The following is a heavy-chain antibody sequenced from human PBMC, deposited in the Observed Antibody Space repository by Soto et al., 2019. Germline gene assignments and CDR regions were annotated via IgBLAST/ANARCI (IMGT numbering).Heavy chain of an antibody. V-gene: IGHV1-18*04. Sequence: GASVKVSCKASGYTFTSYGISWVRQAPGQGLEWMGWISAYNGNTNYAHKLQGRVTMTTDTSTSTAYMELRSLRSDDTAVYYCARNPITYYYDSSGYPQFDHWGQGTLVTVSS. D-gene: IGHD3-22*01. CDR2: ISAYNGNT. CDR1: GYTFTSYG. J-gene: IGHJ4*02. CDR3: ARNPITYYYDSSGYPQFDH.